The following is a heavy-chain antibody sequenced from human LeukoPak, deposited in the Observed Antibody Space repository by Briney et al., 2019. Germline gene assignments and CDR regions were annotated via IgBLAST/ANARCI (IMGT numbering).Heavy chain of an antibody. D-gene: IGHD6-6*01. Sequence: GASVKVSCKASGYTFTTYGINWVRQAPGQGLEWMGWISAYNGSTNYAQNLQGRVTLTTDTSAGTAYMELRSLRSDDTAVYYCARDLIAARPGWFDPWGQGTLVIVSS. V-gene: IGHV1-18*01. CDR1: GYTFTTYG. CDR2: ISAYNGST. J-gene: IGHJ5*02. CDR3: ARDLIAARPGWFDP.